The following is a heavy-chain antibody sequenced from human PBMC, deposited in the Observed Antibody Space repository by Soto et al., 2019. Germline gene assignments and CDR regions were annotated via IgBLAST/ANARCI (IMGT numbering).Heavy chain of an antibody. Sequence: GGSLRLSCAASGFTFSSYDMHWVRQATGKGLEWVSAIGTAGDTYYPGSVKGRFTISRENAKNSLYLQMNSLRAGDTAVYYCARADYYGSGSYYFDYWGQGTLVTVSS. CDR2: IGTAGDT. J-gene: IGHJ4*02. CDR3: ARADYYGSGSYYFDY. D-gene: IGHD3-10*01. CDR1: GFTFSSYD. V-gene: IGHV3-13*01.